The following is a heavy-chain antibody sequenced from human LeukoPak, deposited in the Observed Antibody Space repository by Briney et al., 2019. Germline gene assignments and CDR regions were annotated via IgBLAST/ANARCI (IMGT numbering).Heavy chain of an antibody. CDR1: GTSIRGHY. D-gene: IGHD6-25*01. J-gene: IGHJ5*02. CDR2: IYSSDNI. V-gene: IGHV4-59*08. CDR3: AGLHFASAEEFDP. Sequence: PSETLSLTCTVYGTSIRGHYWSWIRQPPGKGLEWIGYIYSSDNILYNPFLKSRVTLSVDTFNNQFSLSLTSVTAADTAVYYCAGLHFASAEEFDPWGQGTLVTVSS.